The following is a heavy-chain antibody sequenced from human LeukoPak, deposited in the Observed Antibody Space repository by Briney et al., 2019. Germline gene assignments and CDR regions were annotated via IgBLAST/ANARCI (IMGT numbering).Heavy chain of an antibody. V-gene: IGHV3-21*01. CDR3: ARDGQWFGELDFDFDY. J-gene: IGHJ4*02. CDR1: GFTFSSYS. CDR2: ISSSSSYI. Sequence: GGSLRLSCAASGFTFSSYSMNWVRQAPGKGLEWVSSISSSSSYIYYADSVKGRFTISRDNSMNTLYLQMNSLRAEDTAVYYCARDGQWFGELDFDFDYWGQGTLVTVSS. D-gene: IGHD3-10*01.